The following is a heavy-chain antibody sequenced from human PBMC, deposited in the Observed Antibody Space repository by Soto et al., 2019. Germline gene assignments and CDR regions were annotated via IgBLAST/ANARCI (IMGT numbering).Heavy chain of an antibody. V-gene: IGHV4-38-2*01. D-gene: IGHD4-17*01. Sequence: LSLTCAVSGYSISSGYYWGWIRQPPGRGLEWIGSIYHSGSTYYNPSLKSRVTISVDTSKNQFSLQLSSVTAADTAVYYCARVYGDYVQHENWFDPWGQGTLVTVSS. J-gene: IGHJ5*02. CDR2: IYHSGST. CDR1: GYSISSGYY. CDR3: ARVYGDYVQHENWFDP.